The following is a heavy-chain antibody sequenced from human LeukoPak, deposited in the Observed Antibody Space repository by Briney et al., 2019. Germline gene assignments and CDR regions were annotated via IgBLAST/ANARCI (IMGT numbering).Heavy chain of an antibody. V-gene: IGHV3-53*01. D-gene: IGHD3-9*01. CDR3: ARVGEFDILTGYYPYYYYYMDV. Sequence: GGSLRLSCAASGFTVSSNYMSWVRQAPGKGLEWVSVIYSGGSTYYADSVKGRFTISRDNSKNTLYLQMNSLRAEDTAVYYCARVGEFDILTGYYPYYYYYMDVWGKGTTVTISS. CDR2: IYSGGST. J-gene: IGHJ6*03. CDR1: GFTVSSNY.